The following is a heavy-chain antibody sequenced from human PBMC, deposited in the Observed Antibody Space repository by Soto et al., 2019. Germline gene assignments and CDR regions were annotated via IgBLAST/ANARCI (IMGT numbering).Heavy chain of an antibody. J-gene: IGHJ4*02. CDR2: ISSSGNTI. CDR3: AKMSSENYYDPVFS. D-gene: IGHD3-22*01. CDR1: GFTFRDYY. Sequence: QAQLVESGGGLVKTSGSLRIACAASGFTFRDYYMSWVRQAPGKGLEWVSYISSSGNTIYYADSVKGRFTISRDNAKNSVDLRMNSLRAEDTALYFCAKMSSENYYDPVFSWGQGTLVTVS. V-gene: IGHV3-11*01.